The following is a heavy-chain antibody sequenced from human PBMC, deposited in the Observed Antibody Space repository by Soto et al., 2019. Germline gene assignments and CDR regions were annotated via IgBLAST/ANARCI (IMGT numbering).Heavy chain of an antibody. CDR3: ARDLDRLRYFDWLLDY. D-gene: IGHD3-9*01. CDR2: FNSDGSST. V-gene: IGHV3-74*01. J-gene: IGHJ4*02. Sequence: GLVWVSRFNSDGSSTSYADSVKGRFTISRDNSKNTLYLQMNSLRAEDTAVYYCARDLDRLRYFDWLLDYWGQGTLVTVSS.